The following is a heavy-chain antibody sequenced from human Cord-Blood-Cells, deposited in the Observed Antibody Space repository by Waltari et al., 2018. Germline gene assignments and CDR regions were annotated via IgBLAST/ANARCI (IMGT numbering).Heavy chain of an antibody. Sequence: QVQLVQSGAEVTKPGSPVKVPCKASGGTSSSYPISWLRQPPGQGLEWMGGTIPIFGTANYAQKFQGRVTITADESTSTAYMELSSLRSEDTAVYYCARGRSSDAFDIWGQGTMVTVSS. CDR2: TIPIFGTA. CDR1: GGTSSSYP. CDR3: ARGRSSDAFDI. J-gene: IGHJ3*02. D-gene: IGHD6-13*01. V-gene: IGHV1-69*12.